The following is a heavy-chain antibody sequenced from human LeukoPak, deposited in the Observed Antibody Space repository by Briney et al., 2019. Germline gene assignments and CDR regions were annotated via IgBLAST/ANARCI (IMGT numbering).Heavy chain of an antibody. V-gene: IGHV3-23*01. J-gene: IGHJ4*02. CDR2: ISGSGGST. Sequence: PGRSLRLSCAASGFTFSSYGMSWVRQAPGKGLEWVSAISGSGGSTYYADSVKGRFTISRDNSKNTLYLQMNSLGAEDTAVYYCAKEGGFSGIFDYWGQGTLVTVSS. D-gene: IGHD3-16*01. CDR3: AKEGGFSGIFDY. CDR1: GFTFSSYG.